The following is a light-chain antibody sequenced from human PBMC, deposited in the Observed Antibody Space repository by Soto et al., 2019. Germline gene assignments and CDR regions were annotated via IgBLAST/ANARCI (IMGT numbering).Light chain of an antibody. V-gene: IGLV1-44*01. CDR3: AAWDDSLNDGNYV. J-gene: IGLJ1*01. Sequence: NRSQNGSNTVNWYQQLPGTAPKLLIYSNNQRPSGVPDRFSGSKSGTSASLAISGLQSEDDADYYCAAWDDSLNDGNYVFGIGTKVTVL. CDR2: SNN. CDR1: RSQNGSNT.